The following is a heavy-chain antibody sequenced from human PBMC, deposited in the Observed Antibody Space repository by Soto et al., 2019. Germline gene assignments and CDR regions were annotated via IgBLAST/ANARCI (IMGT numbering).Heavy chain of an antibody. Sequence: EVQLVESGGGLVQPGGSLRLSCAASGFTLSNNWIHWVRQAPGKGLVWVSRIKSDGSSVTYADSVKGRFTFSRDNAKNTLYLQMDSLRVEDTAMYYCVRAPEQRPFDYWGQGTLVTVSS. V-gene: IGHV3-74*03. D-gene: IGHD6-25*01. CDR3: VRAPEQRPFDY. J-gene: IGHJ4*02. CDR2: IKSDGSSV. CDR1: GFTLSNNW.